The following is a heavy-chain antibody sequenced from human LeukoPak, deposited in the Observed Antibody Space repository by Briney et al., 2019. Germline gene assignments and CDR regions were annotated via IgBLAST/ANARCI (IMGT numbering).Heavy chain of an antibody. V-gene: IGHV3-15*01. Sequence: GGSLRLSCGASGFSFTTARMSCVRHAPGKGREWVGRFKPGGTTTFAEHAKGRFSISKNESKYTPYFKMNSLKTEEKTMYYCAVDDYDDRSVPGGADYFDFWGQGTLVTVSS. CDR3: AVDDYDDRSVPGGADYFDF. CDR1: GFSFTTAR. D-gene: IGHD3-16*01. J-gene: IGHJ4*02. CDR2: FKPGGTT.